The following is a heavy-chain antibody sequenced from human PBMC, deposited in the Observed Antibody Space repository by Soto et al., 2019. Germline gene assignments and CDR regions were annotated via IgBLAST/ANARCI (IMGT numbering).Heavy chain of an antibody. CDR2: ISGSGGST. V-gene: IGHV3-23*01. D-gene: IGHD2-15*01. CDR1: GFTFSIYA. CDR3: AKDPGREVAAIGWFDP. Sequence: GGSLRLSCAAAGFTFSIYAMSWVRQAPGKGLEWVSAISGSGGSTYYADSVKGRFTISRDNSKNTLYLQMNSLRAEDTAVYYCAKDPGREVAAIGWFDPWGQGTLVTVSS. J-gene: IGHJ5*02.